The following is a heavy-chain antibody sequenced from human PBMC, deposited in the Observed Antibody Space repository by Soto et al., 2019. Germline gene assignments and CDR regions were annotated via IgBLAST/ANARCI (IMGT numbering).Heavy chain of an antibody. V-gene: IGHV3-23*01. Sequence: EVQLLESGGGLVQPGGSLRLSCAASGFTFSSYAMSWVRQAPGKGLEYVSAISGSGGSTYYADSVKGRFTISRDNSNNTLYLQMNSLRAEDTAVYYCAKDSYYYDSSGGNYYYYGMDVWGQGTTVTVSS. J-gene: IGHJ6*02. D-gene: IGHD3-22*01. CDR1: GFTFSSYA. CDR3: AKDSYYYDSSGGNYYYYGMDV. CDR2: ISGSGGST.